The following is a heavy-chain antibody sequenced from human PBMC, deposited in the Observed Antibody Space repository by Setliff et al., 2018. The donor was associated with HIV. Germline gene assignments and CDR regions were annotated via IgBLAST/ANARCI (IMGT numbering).Heavy chain of an antibody. D-gene: IGHD2-2*01. J-gene: IGHJ4*02. CDR1: GYSISSSDW. CDR2: INHSGST. V-gene: IGHV4-4*02. Sequence: SETLSLTCAVSGYSISSSDWWSWVRQPPGKGLEWIGEINHSGSTNYNPSLKSRATISVDKSKKQFSLKVTSVTAADTAVYYCARDPRPSNYRLLWYFDFWGQGTLVTVSS. CDR3: ARDPRPSNYRLLWYFDF.